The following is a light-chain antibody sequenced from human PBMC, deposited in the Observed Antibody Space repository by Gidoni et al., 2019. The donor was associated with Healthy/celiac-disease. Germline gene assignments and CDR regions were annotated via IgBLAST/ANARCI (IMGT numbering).Light chain of an antibody. J-gene: IGKJ3*01. CDR1: QSLLHSNGYNY. CDR2: LGS. CDR3: MQALQTVFT. Sequence: DIVMTQSPLSLPVTPGEPASISCRSSQSLLHSNGYNYLGWYLQKPGQSPQLLIYLGSNRASGVPDRFSGSGSGTDFTLKISRVEAEDVGVYYCMQALQTVFTFGPGTKVDIK. V-gene: IGKV2-28*01.